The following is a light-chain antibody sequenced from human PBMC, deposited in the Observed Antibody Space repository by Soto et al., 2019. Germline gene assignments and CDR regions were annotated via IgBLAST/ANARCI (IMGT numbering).Light chain of an antibody. J-gene: IGLJ2*01. V-gene: IGLV6-57*04. CDR3: QSYDSSNPYVV. Sequence: NFMLTQPHSVSESPGKTVTISCTRSSGSIASNYVQWYQQRPGSAPTTVIYEDNQRPSGVPDRFSGSIDSSSNSASLTISGLKTEDEADYYCQSYDSSNPYVVFGGGTKLPS. CDR2: EDN. CDR1: SGSIASNY.